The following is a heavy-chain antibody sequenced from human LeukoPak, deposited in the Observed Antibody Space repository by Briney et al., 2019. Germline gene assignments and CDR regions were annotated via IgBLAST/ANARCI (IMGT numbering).Heavy chain of an antibody. CDR1: NGSISGYY. J-gene: IGHJ6*03. D-gene: IGHD1-26*01. CDR3: ARSRATLSFYYMDV. V-gene: IGHV4-59*01. Sequence: RTSETLSLTCTVSNGSISGYYWSWIRQPPGKGLEWIGYIFHSGSTNYNPSLKSRVTISVDTSKNQFSLRLRPVTAADTAVYYCARSRATLSFYYMDVWGQGTMVTVSS. CDR2: IFHSGST.